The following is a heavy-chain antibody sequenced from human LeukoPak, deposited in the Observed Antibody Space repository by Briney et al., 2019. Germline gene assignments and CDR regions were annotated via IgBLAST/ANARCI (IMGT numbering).Heavy chain of an antibody. CDR3: AKSGWELLQGYFDY. CDR1: GFTFDDYA. J-gene: IGHJ4*02. CDR2: ISWNSGSI. V-gene: IGHV3-9*01. D-gene: IGHD1-26*01. Sequence: PGRSLRLSCAASGFTFDDYAMHWVRQAPGKGLEWVSGISWNSGSIGYADSVKGRFTISRDNAKNSPYLQMNSLRAEDTALYHCAKSGWELLQGYFDYWGQGTLVTVSS.